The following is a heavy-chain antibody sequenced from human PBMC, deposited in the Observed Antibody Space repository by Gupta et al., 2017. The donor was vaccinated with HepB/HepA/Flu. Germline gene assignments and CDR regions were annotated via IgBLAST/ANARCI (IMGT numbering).Heavy chain of an antibody. D-gene: IGHD1-20*01. Sequence: EVQLLASGGDLVQPGGSLRLSCAAPGFRFSSYAMSWVRQAPGKGPEWVSEISGSGGNTYYADSVKGRFSISRDNSKSTLYLQMNSLKVEDTAVYYRAKDLTGTYGDYFDYWGQGTPVAVSA. V-gene: IGHV3-23*01. CDR3: AKDLTGTYGDYFDY. CDR2: ISGSGGNT. CDR1: GFRFSSYA. J-gene: IGHJ4*02.